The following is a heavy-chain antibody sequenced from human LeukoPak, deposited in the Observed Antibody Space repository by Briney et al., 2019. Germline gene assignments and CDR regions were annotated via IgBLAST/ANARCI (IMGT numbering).Heavy chain of an antibody. CDR3: ARRIEKTAMVDY. CDR2: INQSGST. Sequence: PSETLSLTCAVYGGSFSGYYWSWIRQPPGKGLEWIGEINQSGSTNYNPSLKSRVAISVDTSVNQFSLKLTSVTAADTAVFYCARRIEKTAMVDYWGQGTLVTVSS. CDR1: GGSFSGYY. V-gene: IGHV4-34*01. D-gene: IGHD5-18*01. J-gene: IGHJ4*02.